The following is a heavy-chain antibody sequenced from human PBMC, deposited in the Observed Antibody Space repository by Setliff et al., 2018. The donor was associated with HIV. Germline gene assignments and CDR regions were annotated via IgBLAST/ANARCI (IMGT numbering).Heavy chain of an antibody. V-gene: IGHV1-69*05. D-gene: IGHD3-10*01. CDR2: IIPIFGTA. Sequence: SVKVSCKASGGTFSSYAISWVRQAPGQGLEWMGGIIPIFGTANYAQKFQGRVTMTTDTSTTTAYMELRNLRSDDTAVYYCARDSDLLDYWGQGTLVTVSS. CDR1: GGTFSSYA. CDR3: ARDSDLLDY. J-gene: IGHJ4*02.